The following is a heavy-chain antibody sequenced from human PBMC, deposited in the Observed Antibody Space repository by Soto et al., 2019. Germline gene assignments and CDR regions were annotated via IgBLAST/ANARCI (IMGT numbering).Heavy chain of an antibody. CDR2: IWYDGSNK. J-gene: IGHJ5*02. CDR3: ARDNGVDTAMLPP. CDR1: GFTFSSYG. Sequence: PGGSLRLSCAASGFTFSSYGMHWVRQAPGKGLEWVAVIWYDGSNKYYADSVKGRFTISRDNSRNTLYLQMNSLRAEDTAVYYCARDNGVDTAMLPPWGQGTLVTVSS. D-gene: IGHD5-18*01. V-gene: IGHV3-33*08.